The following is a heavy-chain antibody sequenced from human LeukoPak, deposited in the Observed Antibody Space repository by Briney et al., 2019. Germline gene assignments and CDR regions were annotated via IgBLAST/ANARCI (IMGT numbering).Heavy chain of an antibody. CDR1: GFTFSNYG. CDR3: ARESEGFDY. V-gene: IGHV3-33*01. CDR2: IWYDGSNK. Sequence: GGSLRLSCAASGFTFSNYGIHWVRQAPGKGLEWVAVIWYDGSNKYYADSVKGRFTISRDNSKNTLHLQMNSLRAEDTAVYYCARESEGFDYWGQGTLVTVSS. J-gene: IGHJ4*02.